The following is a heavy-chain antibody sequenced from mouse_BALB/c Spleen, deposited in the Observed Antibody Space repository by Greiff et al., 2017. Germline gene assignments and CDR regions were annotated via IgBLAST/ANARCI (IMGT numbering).Heavy chain of an antibody. Sequence: EVKLQESGPGLVKPSQSLSLTCTVTGYSITSDYAWNWIRQFPGNKLEWMGYISYSGSTSYNPSLKSRISITRDTSKNQFFLQLNSVTTEDTATYYCARLLITPYFDYWGQGTTLTVSS. CDR1: GYSITSDYA. CDR2: ISYSGST. J-gene: IGHJ2*01. CDR3: ARLLITPYFDY. D-gene: IGHD1-2*01. V-gene: IGHV3-2*02.